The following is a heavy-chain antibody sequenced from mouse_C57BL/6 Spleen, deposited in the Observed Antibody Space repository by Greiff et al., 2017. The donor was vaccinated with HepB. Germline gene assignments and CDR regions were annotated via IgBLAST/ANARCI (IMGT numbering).Heavy chain of an antibody. CDR1: GFNIKNTY. V-gene: IGHV14-3*01. CDR3: ARDYSNSAWFAY. J-gene: IGHJ3*01. Sequence: EVQLQQSVAELVRPGASVKLSCTASGFNIKNTYMNWVKQRPEQGLEWIGRIDPANGNTKYAPKFQGKATITADTSSNTAYLQLSSLTSEDTAIYYCARDYSNSAWFAYWGQGTLVTVSA. D-gene: IGHD2-5*01. CDR2: IDPANGNT.